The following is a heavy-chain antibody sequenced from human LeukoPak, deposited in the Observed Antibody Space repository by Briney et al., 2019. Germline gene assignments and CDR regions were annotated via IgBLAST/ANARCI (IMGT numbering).Heavy chain of an antibody. Sequence: GGSLRLSCAASGFIFSRYWMIWVRQAPGKGLEWVANIKQDGSEKYYVDSVKGRFTISRDNAKNSLYLQMNSLRAEDTALYYCARGISGPHYFDYWGRGTLVTASS. V-gene: IGHV3-7*03. CDR1: GFIFSRYW. D-gene: IGHD3-10*01. J-gene: IGHJ4*02. CDR2: IKQDGSEK. CDR3: ARGISGPHYFDY.